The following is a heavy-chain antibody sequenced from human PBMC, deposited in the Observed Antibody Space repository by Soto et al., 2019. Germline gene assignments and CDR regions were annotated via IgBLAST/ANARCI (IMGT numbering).Heavy chain of an antibody. CDR2: VSRTGGIT. V-gene: IGHV3-23*01. CDR1: GFTFSDFA. J-gene: IGHJ3*02. CDR3: AKDSVSRNRIYDPFDI. Sequence: EAQLLESGGDLVQPGGSLRLSCAASGFTFSDFAMNWVRQAPGKGLEWVSVVSRTGGITHYADSVKGRFTVSRDNSKNTLYLQMDSLRAEDAAVYYCAKDSVSRNRIYDPFDIWGQGTMVTVSS. D-gene: IGHD3-3*02.